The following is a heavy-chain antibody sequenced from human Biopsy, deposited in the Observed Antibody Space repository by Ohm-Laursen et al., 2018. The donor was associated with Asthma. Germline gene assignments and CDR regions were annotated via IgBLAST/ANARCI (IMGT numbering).Heavy chain of an antibody. CDR1: GFSFSNFA. J-gene: IGHJ6*02. V-gene: IGHV3-30*03. CDR3: ARDLRSDNWNPWGMDV. CDR2: ISYDGTNK. Sequence: SLRLSCAASGFSFSNFAIHWVRQAPGKGLGWVAVISYDGTNKDYADSVKGRFTFSRDNSQNTLSLEMNSLRVEDTAVYYCARDLRSDNWNPWGMDVWGLGTTVTVAS. D-gene: IGHD1-20*01.